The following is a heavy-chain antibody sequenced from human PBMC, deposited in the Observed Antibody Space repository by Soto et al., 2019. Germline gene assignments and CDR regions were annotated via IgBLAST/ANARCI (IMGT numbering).Heavy chain of an antibody. J-gene: IGHJ4*02. CDR2: IYYSGSA. V-gene: IGHV4-31*03. Sequence: SETLSLTCIVSGGSISSGDYYWSWIRQHPGKGLEWIGYIYYSGSAYYNPSLKSRVTMSVDTSKNQFSLKLSSVTAADTAIYFCARDASSKWHYFDYWGQGTLVTVYS. D-gene: IGHD6-13*01. CDR3: ARDASSKWHYFDY. CDR1: GGSISSGDYY.